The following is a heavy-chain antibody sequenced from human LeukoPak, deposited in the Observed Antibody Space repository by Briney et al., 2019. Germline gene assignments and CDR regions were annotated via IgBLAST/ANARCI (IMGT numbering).Heavy chain of an antibody. D-gene: IGHD3-3*01. Sequence: SDPVTLMCGVLIRFFSGCYWNGTRDPPGEGVVGIGQINPSRNTDYSPSLKSRVTISVDTSKKQSSLKLSSVTAADTAVYYCARRYDFWSGYPPPLDYWGQGTLVTVSS. J-gene: IGHJ4*02. V-gene: IGHV4-34*01. CDR2: INPSRNT. CDR1: IRFFSGCY. CDR3: ARRYDFWSGYPPPLDY.